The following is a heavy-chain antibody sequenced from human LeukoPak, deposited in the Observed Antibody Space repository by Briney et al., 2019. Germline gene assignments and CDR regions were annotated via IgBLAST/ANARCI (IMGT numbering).Heavy chain of an antibody. D-gene: IGHD6-19*01. V-gene: IGHV3-7*01. Sequence: GGSLRLSCAASGFTFSSYWMSWVRQAPGKGLEWVANIKQDGSEKYYVDSVKGRFTISRDNAKNALYLQMNSLRAEDTGIYFCANTVAGWDHDSWGQGTLVTVSS. CDR2: IKQDGSEK. J-gene: IGHJ5*02. CDR3: ANTVAGWDHDS. CDR1: GFTFSSYW.